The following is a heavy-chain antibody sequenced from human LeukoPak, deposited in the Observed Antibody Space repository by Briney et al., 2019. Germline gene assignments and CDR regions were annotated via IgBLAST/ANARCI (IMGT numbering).Heavy chain of an antibody. J-gene: IGHJ4*02. D-gene: IGHD6-13*01. CDR1: GFTFSDYN. CDR3: ARGHSSSSDY. V-gene: IGHV3-11*01. Sequence: GGSLRLSCAASGFTFSDYNMRWIRQAPGKGLEWVSSISRSGSTKYHADSVKGRFTISRDNAKNSLFLQMNSLRAEDTAVYYCARGHSSSSDYWGQGTLVTVSS. CDR2: ISRSGSTK.